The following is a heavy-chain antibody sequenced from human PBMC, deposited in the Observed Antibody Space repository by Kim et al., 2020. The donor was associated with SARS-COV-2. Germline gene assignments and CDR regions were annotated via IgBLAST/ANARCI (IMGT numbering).Heavy chain of an antibody. CDR1: GFIYSSHA. CDR2: ISGSGGTT. Sequence: GGSLRLSCAASGFIYSSHAMTWVRQAPGKGLEWVSSISGSGGTTCYADSVKGRFTISRDNSKNTLYLQMNSLRAEDTAVYYCAKEKGTASGWYGDFDYWGQGTLVTVSS. J-gene: IGHJ4*02. CDR3: AKEKGTASGWYGDFDY. V-gene: IGHV3-23*01. D-gene: IGHD6-19*01.